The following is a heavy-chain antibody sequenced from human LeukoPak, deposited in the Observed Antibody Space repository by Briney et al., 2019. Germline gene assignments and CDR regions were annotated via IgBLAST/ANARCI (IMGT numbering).Heavy chain of an antibody. D-gene: IGHD1-1*01. Sequence: GGSLRLSCAASGFTFSDYYMSWIRQAPGKGLEWVSYISTTSSYTNYADSVKGRFTISRDNAKNALYLQMNSLRAEDTAVYYCVRDWAPSNENWFDPWGQGTLVTVSS. CDR3: VRDWAPSNENWFDP. V-gene: IGHV3-11*06. CDR2: ISTTSSYT. J-gene: IGHJ5*02. CDR1: GFTFSDYY.